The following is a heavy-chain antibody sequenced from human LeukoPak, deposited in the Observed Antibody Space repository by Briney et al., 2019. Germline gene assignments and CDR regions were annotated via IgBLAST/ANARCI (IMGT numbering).Heavy chain of an antibody. Sequence: PGGSLRLSCAASGFTFSTYTMNWVRQAPGKGLEWVSSISGSSIYIYYADSVKGRFTISRDNAQNSLYLQMNSLRAEDTAVYYCARDLSLNYDILTGLPRPLGAFHYWGQGTLVTVSS. CDR3: ARDLSLNYDILTGLPRPLGAFHY. V-gene: IGHV3-21*01. J-gene: IGHJ4*02. D-gene: IGHD3-9*01. CDR2: ISGSSIYI. CDR1: GFTFSTYT.